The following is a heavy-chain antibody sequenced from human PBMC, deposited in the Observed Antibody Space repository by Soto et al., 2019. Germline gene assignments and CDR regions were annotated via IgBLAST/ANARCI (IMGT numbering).Heavy chain of an antibody. J-gene: IGHJ6*01. CDR3: AMYSSSSGAIYYYYAMDV. Sequence: PGGTLRLSYSASGFSFSSYGMHWVRQAPGKGLEWVAVIWYDGSNKYYADSVKGRFTISRDNSKNTLYLQMNSLRAEDTAVYYCAMYSSSSGAIYYYYAMDVWGQGTTVTV. CDR1: GFSFSSYG. V-gene: IGHV3-33*01. D-gene: IGHD6-6*01. CDR2: IWYDGSNK.